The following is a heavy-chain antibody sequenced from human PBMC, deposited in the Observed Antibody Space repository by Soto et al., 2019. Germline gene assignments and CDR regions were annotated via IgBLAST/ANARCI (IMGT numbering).Heavy chain of an antibody. CDR2: IYYTGTT. D-gene: IGHD5-18*01. J-gene: IGHJ4*02. CDR3: ARNSRGYIYGYYFDS. CDR1: GGSVHNGSYY. Sequence: SETLSLTCNVSGGSVHNGSYYWSWLRQPPGKGLEWIGYIYYTGTTNYNPSLKSHVTISVDTSKNQFSLKVKSVSAADTAVYFCARNSRGYIYGYYFDSWGQGTLVTVSS. V-gene: IGHV4-61*01.